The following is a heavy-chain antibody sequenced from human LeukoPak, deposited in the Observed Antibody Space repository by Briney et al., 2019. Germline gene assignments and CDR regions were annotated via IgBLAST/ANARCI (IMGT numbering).Heavy chain of an antibody. Sequence: GGSLRLSCAGSGFTFSTHGMNWVRQTPGKGLEWLSYISTRDNTIQYADSVKGRFTISRDNANNSVFLQMNNLRAEDSAIYYCARGARWAYYFDYWGQGSLVTVSS. J-gene: IGHJ4*02. CDR2: ISTRDNTI. CDR1: GFTFSTHG. V-gene: IGHV3-48*04. D-gene: IGHD4-23*01. CDR3: ARGARWAYYFDY.